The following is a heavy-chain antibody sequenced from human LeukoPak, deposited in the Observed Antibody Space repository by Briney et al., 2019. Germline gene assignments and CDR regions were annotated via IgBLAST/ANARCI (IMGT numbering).Heavy chain of an antibody. CDR1: GFTVSSNF. D-gene: IGHD3-9*01. CDR3: ALGLVTDY. V-gene: IGHV3-66*01. CDR2: IYSGGST. J-gene: IGHJ4*02. Sequence: HPGGSLRLSCAASGFTVSSNFMSWVRQAPGKGLEWVSVIYSGGSTYYADSVKGRFTISRDNSKNTLYLQMNSPRVEDTAVYYCALGLVTDYWGQGTLVTVSS.